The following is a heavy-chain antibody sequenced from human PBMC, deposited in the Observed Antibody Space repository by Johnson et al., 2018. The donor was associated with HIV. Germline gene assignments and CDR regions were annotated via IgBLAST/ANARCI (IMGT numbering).Heavy chain of an antibody. V-gene: IGHV3-20*04. D-gene: IGHD5-24*01. CDR2: INWNGGST. CDR1: GFTFDDYG. Sequence: VQLVESGGGLVKPGGSLRLSCAASGFTFDDYGMSWVRQAPGKGLEWVPGINWNGGSTGYADSVKGRVTISRDNSKNTLYLQVNSLRPEDTAIYYCARGGDGYNSRFREPFGAFDIWGQGTMVTVSS. CDR3: ARGGDGYNSRFREPFGAFDI. J-gene: IGHJ3*02.